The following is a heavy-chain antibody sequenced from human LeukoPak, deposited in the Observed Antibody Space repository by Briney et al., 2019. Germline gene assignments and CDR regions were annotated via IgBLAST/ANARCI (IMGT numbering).Heavy chain of an antibody. CDR3: ARDGGGDGYNLPVGY. J-gene: IGHJ4*02. D-gene: IGHD5-24*01. Sequence: GASVKVSCKASGYTFTSYYMHWVRQAPGQGLEWMGIINPSGGSTSYAQKFQGRVTMTRDTSTSTVYMELSSLRSEDTAVYYCARDGGGDGYNLPVGYWGQGTLVTVSS. V-gene: IGHV1-46*01. CDR2: INPSGGST. CDR1: GYTFTSYY.